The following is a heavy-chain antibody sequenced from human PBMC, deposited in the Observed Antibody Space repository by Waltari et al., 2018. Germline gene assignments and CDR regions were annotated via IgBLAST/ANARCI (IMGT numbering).Heavy chain of an antibody. Sequence: EVQLVESGGGLVQPGRSLRLSCAASGFTFDDYAMHWVRQAPGKGLEWVSGISWNSGSIGYADSVKGRFTISRDNAKNSLYLQMNSLRAEDMALYYCARVGSSSPRGEAFDIWGQGTMVTVSS. CDR1: GFTFDDYA. D-gene: IGHD6-6*01. CDR2: ISWNSGSI. CDR3: ARVGSSSPRGEAFDI. V-gene: IGHV3-9*03. J-gene: IGHJ3*02.